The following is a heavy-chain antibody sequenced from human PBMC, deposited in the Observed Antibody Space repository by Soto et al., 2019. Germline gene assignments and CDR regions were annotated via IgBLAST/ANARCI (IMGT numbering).Heavy chain of an antibody. V-gene: IGHV5-51*01. CDR1: GYSCTSYW. Sequence: PGESLKISCKGSGYSCTSYWIGWVRQMPGKGLEWMGIIYPGDSDTRYSPSFQGQVTISADKSISTAYLQWSSLKASDTAMYYCARQGDSSGYYPDAFDIWGQGTMVTVSS. J-gene: IGHJ3*02. CDR3: ARQGDSSGYYPDAFDI. CDR2: IYPGDSDT. D-gene: IGHD3-22*01.